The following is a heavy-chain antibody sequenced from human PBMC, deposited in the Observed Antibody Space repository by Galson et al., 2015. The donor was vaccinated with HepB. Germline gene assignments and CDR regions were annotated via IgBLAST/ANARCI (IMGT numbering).Heavy chain of an antibody. CDR3: ARLVVAAQFGMDV. V-gene: IGHV1-69*13. J-gene: IGHJ6*02. Sequence: SVKVSCKASGGTFSSYAISWVRQAPGQGLEWMGGIIPIFGTANYAQKFQGRVTITADESTSTAYMELSSLRSEDTAVYYCARLVVAAQFGMDVWGQGTTVTVSS. D-gene: IGHD2-15*01. CDR1: GGTFSSYA. CDR2: IIPIFGTA.